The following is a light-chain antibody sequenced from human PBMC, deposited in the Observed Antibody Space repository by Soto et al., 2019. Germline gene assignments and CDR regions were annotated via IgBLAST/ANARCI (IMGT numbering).Light chain of an antibody. J-gene: IGKJ3*01. CDR3: QQYGGAPFT. CDR1: HNVYINS. CDR2: GGA. Sequence: EIVLTQSPGTLLLSPGERATLSCRASHNVYINSLAWYQQKPGQPPRLLNYGGANRATDVPDRFSGGASGTDFALIISGLEPEGATVYYWQQYGGAPFTFGPGTRVDVK. V-gene: IGKV3-20*01.